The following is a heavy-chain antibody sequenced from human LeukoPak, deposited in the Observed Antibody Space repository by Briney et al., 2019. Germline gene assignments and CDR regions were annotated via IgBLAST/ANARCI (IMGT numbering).Heavy chain of an antibody. V-gene: IGHV5-51*01. CDR2: IYPDDSDT. Sequence: GESLKISCKGSGYSFNTYWITWVRQVPGKGLEWLGIIYPDDSDTRYSPSFQGQVTISADKSISSVYLQWSSLKASDTAIYYCARSFYYGSGRTLDYWGRGTLITVSS. CDR1: GYSFNTYW. D-gene: IGHD3-10*01. CDR3: ARSFYYGSGRTLDY. J-gene: IGHJ4*02.